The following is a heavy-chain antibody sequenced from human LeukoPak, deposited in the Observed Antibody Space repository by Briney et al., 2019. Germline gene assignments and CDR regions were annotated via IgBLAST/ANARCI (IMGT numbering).Heavy chain of an antibody. CDR1: GGSISSGSYY. V-gene: IGHV4-61*02. D-gene: IGHD4-17*01. CDR3: ARTVTTSYYYYYMDV. CDR2: IYTSGST. J-gene: IGHJ6*03. Sequence: SETLSLTCTVSGGSISSGSYYWSWIRQPAGKGLERIGRIYTSGSTNYNPSLKSRVTISVDTSKNQFSLKLSSVTAADTAVYYCARTVTTSYYYYYMDVWGKGTTVTVSS.